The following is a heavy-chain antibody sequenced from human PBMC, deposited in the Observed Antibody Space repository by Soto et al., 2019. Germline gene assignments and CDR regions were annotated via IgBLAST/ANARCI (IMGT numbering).Heavy chain of an antibody. J-gene: IGHJ6*02. V-gene: IGHV1-69*01. Sequence: QVLLVQSGAEVKKPGSSVKVSCKASEGTLNNYAISWVRQAPGQGLEWMGGIIPIFGTPNYALKFQGRVTINADESTNTVYMELSSLRAEDTALYFCARGGLSPGSCGGGGCHSDYYYGLDVWGQGTSVTVSS. CDR1: EGTLNNYA. D-gene: IGHD2-15*01. CDR2: IIPIFGTP. CDR3: ARGGLSPGSCGGGGCHSDYYYGLDV.